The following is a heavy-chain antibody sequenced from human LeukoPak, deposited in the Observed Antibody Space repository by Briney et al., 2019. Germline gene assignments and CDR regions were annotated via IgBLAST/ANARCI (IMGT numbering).Heavy chain of an antibody. CDR1: GFTFSSYW. V-gene: IGHV3-7*01. D-gene: IGHD6-13*01. CDR3: ANLYSSSWYGGYYFDY. Sequence: GGSLRLSCAASGFTFSSYWMSWVRQAPGKGLERVANIKQDGSEKYYVDSVKGRFTISRDNAKNSLYLQMNSLRAEDTAVYYCANLYSSSWYGGYYFDYWGQGTLVTVSS. J-gene: IGHJ4*02. CDR2: IKQDGSEK.